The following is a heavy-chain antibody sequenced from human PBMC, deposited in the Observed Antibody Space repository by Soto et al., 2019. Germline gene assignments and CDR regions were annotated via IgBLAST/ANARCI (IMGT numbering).Heavy chain of an antibody. Sequence: WTWIRQSPEKGLEWLGNIYYSGSTNYSPPLNSRLTISLDTSKNQFSLKLRSVTAADTAVYYCARESRCVNGACGNVFDIWGRGTKVTVSS. CDR2: IYYSGST. CDR3: ARESRCVNGACGNVFDI. D-gene: IGHD2-8*01. V-gene: IGHV4-59*12. J-gene: IGHJ3*02.